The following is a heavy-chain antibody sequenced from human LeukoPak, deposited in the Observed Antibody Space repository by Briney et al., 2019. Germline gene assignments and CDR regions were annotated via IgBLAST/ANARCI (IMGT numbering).Heavy chain of an antibody. CDR1: GYTFTGYY. V-gene: IGHV1-2*02. CDR2: INPNSGGT. D-gene: IGHD1-26*01. J-gene: IGHJ4*02. CDR3: ASPLIGGNVDY. Sequence: ASVTVSFKASGYTFTGYYMHWVRQAPGQGLEWMGWINPNSGGTNYAQKFQGRVTMTRDTSISTAYMELSRLRSDDTAVYYCASPLIGGNVDYGRQGNLVTVSS.